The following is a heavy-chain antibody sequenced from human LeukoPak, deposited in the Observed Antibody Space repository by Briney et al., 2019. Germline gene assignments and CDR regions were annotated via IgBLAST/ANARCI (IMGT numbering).Heavy chain of an antibody. J-gene: IGHJ4*02. CDR3: ARFPVDVVEGDDY. D-gene: IGHD2-2*03. CDR2: INPNSGGT. Sequence: GASVKVSCKASGYTFTGYYMHWVRQAPGQGLEWMGRINPNSGGTNYAQKFQGRVTMTRDTSISTAYMELSRLRSDDTAVYYCARFPVDVVEGDDYWGQGTLVTVSS. CDR1: GYTFTGYY. V-gene: IGHV1-2*06.